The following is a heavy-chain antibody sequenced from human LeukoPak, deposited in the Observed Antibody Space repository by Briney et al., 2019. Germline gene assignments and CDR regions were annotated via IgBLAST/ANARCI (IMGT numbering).Heavy chain of an antibody. Sequence: GGSLRLSCAASGFTFSSYAMSWVRQAPGKGLEWVSAISGSGGSTYYADSVKGRFTISRDNSKNTLYLQMNSLRAEDTAVYYCAKLIGARYYYDSSGSYFDYWGQGTLVTVSS. CDR1: GFTFSSYA. D-gene: IGHD3-22*01. V-gene: IGHV3-23*01. CDR2: ISGSGGST. CDR3: AKLIGARYYYDSSGSYFDY. J-gene: IGHJ4*02.